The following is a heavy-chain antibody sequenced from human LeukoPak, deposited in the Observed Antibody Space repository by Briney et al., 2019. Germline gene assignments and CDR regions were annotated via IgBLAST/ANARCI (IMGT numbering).Heavy chain of an antibody. CDR3: VQTTGWPGFDY. D-gene: IGHD6-19*01. CDR2: IYNGVPT. CDR1: GAPISRLY. J-gene: IGHJ4*02. Sequence: PSETLSLTCTASGAPISRLYWNWVRQPPGKGLEWIGNIYNGVPTFFNPSLKSRVTLSVDTSKTQFSLQLASVTAADTAVYYCVQTTGWPGFDYWGQGVLVTVSS. V-gene: IGHV4-4*09.